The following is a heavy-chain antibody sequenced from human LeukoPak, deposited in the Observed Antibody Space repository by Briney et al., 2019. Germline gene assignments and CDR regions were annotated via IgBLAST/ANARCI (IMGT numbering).Heavy chain of an antibody. Sequence: GGSLRLSCAAPGFTFSSYSMNWVRQAPGKGLEWVSSISSSSSYIYYADSVKGRFTISRDNAKNSLYLQMNSLRAEDTAVYYCAIGERRTPFDYWGQGTLVTVSS. CDR2: ISSSSSYI. J-gene: IGHJ4*02. D-gene: IGHD1-1*01. V-gene: IGHV3-21*01. CDR3: AIGERRTPFDY. CDR1: GFTFSSYS.